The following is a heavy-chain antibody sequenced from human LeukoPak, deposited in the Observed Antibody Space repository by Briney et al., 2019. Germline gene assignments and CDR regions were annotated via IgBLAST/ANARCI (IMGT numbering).Heavy chain of an antibody. D-gene: IGHD2-2*01. J-gene: IGHJ4*02. Sequence: ASVKVSCKASGGTFSSYAISWVRQAPGQGLEWMGRIIPIFGTANYAQKFQGRVTITTDESTSTAYMELSSLRSEDTAVYYCARMYCSSTSCSRSRVVPPYFDYWGQGTLVTVSS. CDR3: ARMYCSSTSCSRSRVVPPYFDY. V-gene: IGHV1-69*05. CDR2: IIPIFGTA. CDR1: GGTFSSYA.